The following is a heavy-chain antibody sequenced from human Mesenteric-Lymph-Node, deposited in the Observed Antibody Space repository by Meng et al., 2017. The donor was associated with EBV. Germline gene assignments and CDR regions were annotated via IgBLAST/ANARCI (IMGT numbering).Heavy chain of an antibody. D-gene: IGHD5-12*01. Sequence: QVQLQESAPGLVKPSQTLSLTCAVSGGSISSGGYYWSWIRQPPGKGLEWIGYIYYSGSTYYNPSLKSRVTISVDTSKNQFSLKLSSVTAADTAVYYCARGLEVATMSYWGQGTLVTVSS. J-gene: IGHJ4*02. CDR3: ARGLEVATMSY. CDR1: GGSISSGGYY. V-gene: IGHV4-30-4*01. CDR2: IYYSGST.